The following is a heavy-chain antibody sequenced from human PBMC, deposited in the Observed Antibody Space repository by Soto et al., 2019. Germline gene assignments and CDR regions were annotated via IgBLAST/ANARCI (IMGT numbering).Heavy chain of an antibody. D-gene: IGHD2-2*01. J-gene: IGHJ6*02. Sequence: PGESLKISSKGSGYSFTSYWIGWVRQMPGKGLEWMGIIYPGDSDTRYSPSFQGQVTISADKSISTAYLQWSSLKASDTAMYYCARGPLLGYCSSTSCYDGHNYGMDVWGQGTTVTV. CDR3: ARGPLLGYCSSTSCYDGHNYGMDV. CDR1: GYSFTSYW. CDR2: IYPGDSDT. V-gene: IGHV5-51*01.